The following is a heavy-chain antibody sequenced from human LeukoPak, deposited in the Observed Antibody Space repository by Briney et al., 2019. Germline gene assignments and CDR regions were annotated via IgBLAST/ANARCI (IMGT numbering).Heavy chain of an antibody. J-gene: IGHJ4*02. CDR2: IRYAGSNK. CDR1: GFTFSSYD. V-gene: IGHV3-30*02. CDR3: AKDRHCSSTSCYTVSFDY. Sequence: GGSLRLSCAASGFTFSSYDMHWVRQAPGKGLEWVAFIRYAGSNKYYADSVKGRFTISRDNSKNTLYLQMNSLRAEDTAVYYCAKDRHCSSTSCYTVSFDYWGQGTLVTVSS. D-gene: IGHD2-2*02.